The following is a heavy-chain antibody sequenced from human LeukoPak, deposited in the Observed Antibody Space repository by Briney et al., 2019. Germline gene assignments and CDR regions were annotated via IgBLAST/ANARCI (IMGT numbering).Heavy chain of an antibody. J-gene: IGHJ4*02. D-gene: IGHD4/OR15-4a*01. CDR1: GGSISGYY. CDR3: SRMGAIAGASANPVY. V-gene: IGHV4-59*01. CDR2: IYYSGTT. Sequence: PSETLSLTCTVSGGSISGYYWSCIRQPPGNGLEWIGYIYYSGTTDYSPSLRSRVTMSLDTSKNQFSLKLSCVTTADTAVYYCSRMGAIAGASANPVYWGQGTLVSVSS.